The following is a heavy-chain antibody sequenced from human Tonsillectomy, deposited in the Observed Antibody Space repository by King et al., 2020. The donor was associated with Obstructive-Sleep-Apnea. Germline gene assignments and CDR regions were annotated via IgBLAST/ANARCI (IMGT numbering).Heavy chain of an antibody. J-gene: IGHJ5*02. CDR2: MNPNSGNT. V-gene: IGHV1-8*01. CDR1: GYTFTSYD. Sequence: VQLVQSGAEGKKPGASVKVSCKASGYTFTSYDINWVRQATGQGPEWMGWMNPNSGNTGYSQKFQGRVTMTRNTSITTAYMELTSLTFEDTAVYYCARGLRGGWFDPWGLGTLVTISS. D-gene: IGHD3-10*01. CDR3: ARGLRGGWFDP.